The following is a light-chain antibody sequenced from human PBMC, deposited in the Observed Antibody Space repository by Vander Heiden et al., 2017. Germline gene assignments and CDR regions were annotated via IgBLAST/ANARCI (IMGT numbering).Light chain of an antibody. J-gene: IGKJ2*01. Sequence: DIQMTQVPSSLSASVGDRVTIACRASQTINNYLNWYQQKPGKAPTLLIYAASSLQSEVPSRFSSSGSGTDFSLTISSLQREDFATYYCQQSYSMPYTFGQGTRLEIK. V-gene: IGKV1-39*01. CDR1: QTINNY. CDR2: AAS. CDR3: QQSYSMPYT.